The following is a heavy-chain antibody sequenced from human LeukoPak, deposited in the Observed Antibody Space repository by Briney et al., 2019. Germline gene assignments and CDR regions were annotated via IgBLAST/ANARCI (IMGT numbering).Heavy chain of an antibody. CDR1: GFTFSSYA. CDR3: AKESRRTYYDFWSGPPPDY. V-gene: IGHV3-23*01. J-gene: IGHJ4*02. D-gene: IGHD3-3*01. Sequence: PGGSLRLSCAASGFTFSSYAMSWVRQAPGKGLEWVSAISGSGGSTYYADSVKGRFTISRDNSKNTLYLQMNSLRAEDTAVYYCAKESRRTYYDFWSGPPPDYWGQGTLVTVSS. CDR2: ISGSGGST.